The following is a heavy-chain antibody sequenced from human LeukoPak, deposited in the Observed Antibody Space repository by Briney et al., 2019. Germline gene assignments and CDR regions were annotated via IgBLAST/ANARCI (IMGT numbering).Heavy chain of an antibody. J-gene: IGHJ4*02. CDR3: ARRFSGSGSPITY. Sequence: AAFMVYCNASGDTITSYEINLVRQDTGQEPHWMGWMNPNSGNTGYAQKFQGRVTMTRNTSISTAYMELSSLRSEDTAVYYCARRFSGSGSPITYWGQGTLVTVSS. V-gene: IGHV1-8*01. CDR2: MNPNSGNT. CDR1: GDTITSYE. D-gene: IGHD3-10*01.